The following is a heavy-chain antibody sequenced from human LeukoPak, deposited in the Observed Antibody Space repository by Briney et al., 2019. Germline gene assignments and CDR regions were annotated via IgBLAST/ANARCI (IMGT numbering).Heavy chain of an antibody. Sequence: SETLSLTCAVSGGSISSSNWWSWVRQPPGKGLEWIGENNHSGSTNYNPSLKSRVTISVDTSKNQFSLKLSSVTAADTAVYYCARPYEDYDSRPIDAFDIWGQGTMVTVSS. V-gene: IGHV4-4*02. CDR2: NNHSGST. CDR3: ARPYEDYDSRPIDAFDI. D-gene: IGHD3-22*01. J-gene: IGHJ3*02. CDR1: GGSISSSNW.